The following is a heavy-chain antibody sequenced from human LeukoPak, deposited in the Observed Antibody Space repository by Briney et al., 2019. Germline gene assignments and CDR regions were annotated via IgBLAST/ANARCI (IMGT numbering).Heavy chain of an antibody. Sequence: SETLSLTCAVSGGSISSGGYSWGWIRQPPGKGLEWIGYIYHSGSTYYNPSLKSRVTISVDRSKNQFSLKLSSVTAADTAVYYCARGGWLQFTYYFDYWGQGTLVTVSS. D-gene: IGHD5-24*01. CDR3: ARGGWLQFTYYFDY. CDR2: IYHSGST. V-gene: IGHV4-30-2*01. J-gene: IGHJ4*02. CDR1: GGSISSGGYS.